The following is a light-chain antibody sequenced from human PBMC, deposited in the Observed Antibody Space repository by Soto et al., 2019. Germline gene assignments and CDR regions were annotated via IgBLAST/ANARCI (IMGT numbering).Light chain of an antibody. CDR3: QQLNGYLALT. V-gene: IGKV1-9*01. J-gene: IGKJ4*01. CDR2: DAS. Sequence: IQLTQSPSFLSASIGDRVTITCRASQGISNYLAWYQQKPGKAPRLLIYDASTLQSGVPSRFSGSRSGTEFTLTISSLQPEDFATYYCQQLNGYLALTFGGGTKVDIK. CDR1: QGISNY.